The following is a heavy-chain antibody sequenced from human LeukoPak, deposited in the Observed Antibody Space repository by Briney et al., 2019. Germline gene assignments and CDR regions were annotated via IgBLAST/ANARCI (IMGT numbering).Heavy chain of an antibody. Sequence: GGSLRLSCAASGFTFTTHDMHWVRQAPGKGLEWVTFIRYDGSNKYYADSVKGRFTISRYNSKNTLYLQMNSLRAEDTAVYYCAKNRIVGATPSWFDPWGQGTLVTVSS. J-gene: IGHJ5*02. V-gene: IGHV3-30*02. D-gene: IGHD1-26*01. CDR2: IRYDGSNK. CDR1: GFTFTTHD. CDR3: AKNRIVGATPSWFDP.